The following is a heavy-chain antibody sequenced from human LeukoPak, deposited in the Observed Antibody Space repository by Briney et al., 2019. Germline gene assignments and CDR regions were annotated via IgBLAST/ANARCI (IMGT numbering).Heavy chain of an antibody. CDR3: ARDLVLYGDY. CDR1: GFTLSSYS. V-gene: IGHV3-21*01. J-gene: IGHJ4*02. D-gene: IGHD4-17*01. Sequence: GESLRLSCAASGFTLSSYSINWVRQAPGKGLEWVSSITSSRYIYYADSVKGRFTISRDNAKNSLYLQMNSLRAEDTAVYYCARDLVLYGDYWGQGTLVTVSS. CDR2: ITSSRYI.